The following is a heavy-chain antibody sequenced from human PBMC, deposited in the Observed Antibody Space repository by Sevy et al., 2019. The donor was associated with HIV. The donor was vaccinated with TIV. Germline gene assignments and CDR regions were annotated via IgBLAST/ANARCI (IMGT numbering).Heavy chain of an antibody. CDR1: GYTLSELS. J-gene: IGHJ4*02. CDR3: ATDSYRGVIYDY. V-gene: IGHV1-24*01. Sequence: ASVKVSCKVSGYTLSELSMHWVRQAPGKGLEWMGGFDPEDGETIYAQKFQGRVTMTEDTSTDTAYMELSSLRSEDTAVYYCATDSYRGVIYDYWGQGTLVTVSS. D-gene: IGHD3-10*01. CDR2: FDPEDGET.